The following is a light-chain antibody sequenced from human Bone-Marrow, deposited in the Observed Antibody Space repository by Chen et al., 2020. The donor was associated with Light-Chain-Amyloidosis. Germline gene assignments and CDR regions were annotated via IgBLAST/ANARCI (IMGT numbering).Light chain of an antibody. CDR3: QVWDRSSDRPV. CDR2: DDS. V-gene: IGLV3-21*02. CDR1: NIGSTS. J-gene: IGLJ3*02. Sequence: YVLPQPSSVSVAPGQTATIAWGGNNIGSTSVHWYQQTPGQAPLLVVYDDSDRPSGIPERLSGSNAGNTATLTISRVEAGDEADYYCQVWDRSSDRPVFGGGTKLTVL.